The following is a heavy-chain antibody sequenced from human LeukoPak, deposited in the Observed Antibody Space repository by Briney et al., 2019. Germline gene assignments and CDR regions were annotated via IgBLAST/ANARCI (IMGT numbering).Heavy chain of an antibody. J-gene: IGHJ4*02. CDR2: ITGGSNYI. V-gene: IGHV3-21*01. CDR3: ARAPGYMGYYFDY. CDR1: GFTFSSYS. Sequence: GGSLRLSCAASGFTFSSYSMSWVRQAPGRGLEWVSSITGGSNYIDYADSVKGRFTISRDNAKNSLYLQMNSLRAEDTAVYYCARAPGYMGYYFDYWGQATLVTVSS. D-gene: IGHD6-13*01.